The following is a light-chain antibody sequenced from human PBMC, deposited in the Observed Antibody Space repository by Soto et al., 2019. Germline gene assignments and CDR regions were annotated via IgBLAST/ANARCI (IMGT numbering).Light chain of an antibody. CDR3: SSYAGSAVV. CDR1: SSDDGGYNY. CDR2: EVS. Sequence: QSALTQPPSASGSPGQSVTISCTGTSSDDGGYNYVSWYQQHPGKAPKLMIYEVSKRPSGVPDRFSGSKSGNTASLTVSGLQAEDEADYYCSSYAGSAVVFGGGTQLTVL. J-gene: IGLJ2*01. V-gene: IGLV2-8*01.